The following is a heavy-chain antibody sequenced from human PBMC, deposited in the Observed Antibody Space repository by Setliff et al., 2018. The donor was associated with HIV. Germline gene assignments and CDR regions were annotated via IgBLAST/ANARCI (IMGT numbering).Heavy chain of an antibody. D-gene: IGHD3-22*01. CDR3: ARLRITMIMMLNYFDY. CDR1: GGSFSGYY. Sequence: SETLSLTCAVYGGSFSGYYWSWIRQPPGKGLEWIGEINHSRSTNYNPSLKSRVTISVDTSKNQFSLKLSSVTAADTAVYYCARLRITMIMMLNYFDYWGQGTLVTVSS. V-gene: IGHV4-34*01. J-gene: IGHJ4*02. CDR2: INHSRST.